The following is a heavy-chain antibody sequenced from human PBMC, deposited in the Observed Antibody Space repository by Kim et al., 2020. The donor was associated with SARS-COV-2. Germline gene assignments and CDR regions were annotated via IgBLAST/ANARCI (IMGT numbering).Heavy chain of an antibody. CDR3: SRVVVVTAQVYLDY. Sequence: GGSLRLSCAASGLTVSNNYMSWVRNAPGQGPEWDSIIYSGGSTYYADSLTGRFTISRDNSNYNHYLPLNMLCAADTDAYYCSRVVVVTAQVYLDYWGQG. CDR2: IYSGGST. D-gene: IGHD2-15*01. J-gene: IGHJ4*02. V-gene: IGHV3-53*01. CDR1: GLTVSNNY.